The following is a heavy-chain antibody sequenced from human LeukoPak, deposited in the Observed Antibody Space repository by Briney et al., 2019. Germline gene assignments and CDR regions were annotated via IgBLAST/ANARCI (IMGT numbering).Heavy chain of an antibody. Sequence: SGGSLRLSCAASGFTFDDYGMSWVRQVPGKGLEWVSGINWNGGSTGYADSVKGRFTISRDNAKNSLYLQMNSLRAEDSALYYCARGRHTFIAVDYFDYWGQGTLVNVS. CDR3: ARGRHTFIAVDYFDY. D-gene: IGHD6-19*01. CDR2: INWNGGST. V-gene: IGHV3-20*04. CDR1: GFTFDDYG. J-gene: IGHJ4*02.